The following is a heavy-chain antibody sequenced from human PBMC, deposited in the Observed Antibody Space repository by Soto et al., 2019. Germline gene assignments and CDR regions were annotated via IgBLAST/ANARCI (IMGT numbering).Heavy chain of an antibody. Sequence: ASVKVSCKASGGTFSSYAISWVRQAPGQGLEWMGGIIPIFGTANYAQKFQGRVTITADESTSTAYMELSSLRSEDTAVYYCARLRGTGTTRRGMDVWGQGTTVTVSS. V-gene: IGHV1-69*13. J-gene: IGHJ6*02. CDR1: GGTFSSYA. D-gene: IGHD1-7*01. CDR3: ARLRGTGTTRRGMDV. CDR2: IIPIFGTA.